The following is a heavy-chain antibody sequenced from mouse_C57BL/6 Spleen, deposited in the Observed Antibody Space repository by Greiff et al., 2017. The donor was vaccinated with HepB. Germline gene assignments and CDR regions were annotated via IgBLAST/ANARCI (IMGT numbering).Heavy chain of an antibody. CDR1: GYAFSSSW. Sequence: QVQLKESGPELVKPGASVKISCKASGYAFSSSWMNWVKQRPGKGLEWIGRIYPGDGDTNYNGKFKGKATLTADKSSSTAYMQLSSLTSEDSAVYFCARRGLRSYYFDYWGQGTTLTVSS. CDR2: IYPGDGDT. D-gene: IGHD1-1*01. J-gene: IGHJ2*01. V-gene: IGHV1-82*01. CDR3: ARRGLRSYYFDY.